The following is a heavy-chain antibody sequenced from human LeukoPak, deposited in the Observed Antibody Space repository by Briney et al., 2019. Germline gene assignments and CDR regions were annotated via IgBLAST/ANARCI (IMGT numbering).Heavy chain of an antibody. D-gene: IGHD2-2*01. CDR1: GGSISSYY. CDR2: INDSGST. CDR3: ARLGSSRYCSSSTCSKDY. V-gene: IGHV4-34*01. J-gene: IGHJ4*02. Sequence: PSETLSLTCTVTGGSISSYYWSWIRQPPGKGLEWIGKINDSGSTNYNPSLKSRVTVSVDTSKNQFSLKLNSVTAADTAVYYCARLGSSRYCSSSTCSKDYWGRGTLVTVSS.